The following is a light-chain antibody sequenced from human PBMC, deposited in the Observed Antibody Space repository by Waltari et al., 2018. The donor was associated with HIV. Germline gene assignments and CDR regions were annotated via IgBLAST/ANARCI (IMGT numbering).Light chain of an antibody. J-gene: IGLJ3*02. CDR2: SNN. CDR1: SSNIGGNT. Sequence: QSVLTQPPSASGTPGQRVTISCSGSSSNIGGNTVSWYQQLPGTAPKLLIYSNNQRPSGFPDRFSGSRSGTSASLAISGLQSEDETDYYCATWDDSLNGWVFGGGTKLTVL. V-gene: IGLV1-44*01. CDR3: ATWDDSLNGWV.